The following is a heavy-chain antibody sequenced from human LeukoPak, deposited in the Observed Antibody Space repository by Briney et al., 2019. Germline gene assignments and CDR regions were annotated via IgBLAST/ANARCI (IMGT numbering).Heavy chain of an antibody. CDR3: VKVGTTVTTFWYFDV. V-gene: IGHV3-74*01. J-gene: IGHJ2*01. Sequence: GGSLRLSCAASGFTFSNYWMHWVRQAPGKGLVWVSRINSDGINTSYADSVKGRFTISRDNSKNTLYLEMNSLRAEDTALYYCVKVGTTVTTFWYFDVWGRGTLVTVSS. CDR2: INSDGINT. CDR1: GFTFSNYW. D-gene: IGHD4-17*01.